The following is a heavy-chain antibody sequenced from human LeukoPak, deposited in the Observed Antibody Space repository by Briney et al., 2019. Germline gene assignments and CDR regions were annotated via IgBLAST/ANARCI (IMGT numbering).Heavy chain of an antibody. CDR2: IKQDGREK. CDR3: ARDSPGHDS. J-gene: IGHJ5*01. CDR1: GFTLSSYW. V-gene: IGHV3-7*04. Sequence: GGSLRLSCVASGFTLSSYWMSWVRQAPGKGPEWVANIKQDGREKYYVDSVKGRFTISRDNAKNSLNLQMNSLRVEDTAIYYCARDSPGHDSWGQGTLVTVSS.